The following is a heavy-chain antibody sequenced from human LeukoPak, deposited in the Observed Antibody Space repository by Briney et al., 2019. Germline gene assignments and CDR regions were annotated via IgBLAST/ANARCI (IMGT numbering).Heavy chain of an antibody. CDR2: ISSSTTTI. V-gene: IGHV3-48*01. D-gene: IGHD1-26*01. J-gene: IGHJ4*02. Sequence: PGGSLRLSCEASGFTFRSYSMNWVRQAPGKGLEWVSYISSSTTTIYYADSMKGRFTISRDNAKNSLYLQMNSLRAEDTAVYYRARGVGGSYHFDYWGQGTLVTVSS. CDR1: GFTFRSYS. CDR3: ARGVGGSYHFDY.